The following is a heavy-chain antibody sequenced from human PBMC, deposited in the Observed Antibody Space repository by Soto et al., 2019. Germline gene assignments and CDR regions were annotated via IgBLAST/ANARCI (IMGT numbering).Heavy chain of an antibody. CDR2: IKSKTDGGTT. J-gene: IGHJ4*02. CDR3: TTAGTYYYDSSGYRPPSFDY. Sequence: GGSLRLSCAASGFTFSNAWMSWVRQAPGKGLEWVGRIKSKTDGGTTDYAAPVKGRFTISRDDSKNTLYLQMNSLKTEDTAVYYCTTAGTYYYDSSGYRPPSFDYWGQGTLVTVSS. V-gene: IGHV3-15*01. CDR1: GFTFSNAW. D-gene: IGHD3-22*01.